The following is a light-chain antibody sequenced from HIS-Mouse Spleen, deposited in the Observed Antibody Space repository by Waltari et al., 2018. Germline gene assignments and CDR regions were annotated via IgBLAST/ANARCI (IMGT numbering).Light chain of an antibody. V-gene: IGLV3-21*03. CDR2: ADS. Sequence: SYVLTQPPSVSVAPGKTARLTCGGNNIGSKRVPWYQQKPGQAPVLVVYADSDRPSGIPERFSGSNSGNTATLTISRVEAGDEADYYCQVWDSSSDHVVFGGGTKLTVL. CDR1: NIGSKR. J-gene: IGLJ2*01. CDR3: QVWDSSSDHVV.